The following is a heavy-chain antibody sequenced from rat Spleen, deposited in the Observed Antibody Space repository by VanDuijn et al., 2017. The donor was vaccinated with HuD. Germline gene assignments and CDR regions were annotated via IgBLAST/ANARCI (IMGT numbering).Heavy chain of an antibody. Sequence: EVQLVESGGGLVQPGRSLKLSCAASGFTFSSFAMAWVRQAPKKGLEWVATITSGGSNTYYPDSVKGRFTISRDNAKSTLYLQMDSLRSEDTATYYCAKPTGSPYWYFDFWGPGTMVTVSS. CDR2: ITSGGSNT. CDR3: AKPTGSPYWYFDF. V-gene: IGHV5-25*01. J-gene: IGHJ1*01. D-gene: IGHD5-1*01. CDR1: GFTFSSFA.